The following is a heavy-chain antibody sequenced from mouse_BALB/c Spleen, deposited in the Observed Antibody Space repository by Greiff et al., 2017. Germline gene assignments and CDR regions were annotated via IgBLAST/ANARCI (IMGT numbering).Heavy chain of an antibody. Sequence: DVKLVESGGGLVQPGGSLRLSCATSGFTFTDYYMSWVRQPPGKALEWLGFIRNKANGYTTEYSASVKGRFTISRDNSQSILYLQMNTLRAEDSATYYCARDDYEEAWFAYWGQGTLVTVSA. CDR3: ARDDYEEAWFAY. CDR1: GFTFTDYY. J-gene: IGHJ3*01. D-gene: IGHD2-4*01. CDR2: IRNKANGYTT. V-gene: IGHV7-3*02.